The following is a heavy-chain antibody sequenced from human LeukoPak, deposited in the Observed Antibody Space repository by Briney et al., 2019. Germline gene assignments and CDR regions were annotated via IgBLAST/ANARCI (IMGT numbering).Heavy chain of an antibody. V-gene: IGHV3-48*04. CDR2: VSSDSHTI. CDR3: AKDTSGWYRSTFEP. D-gene: IGHD6-19*01. J-gene: IGHJ5*02. CDR1: GFTFSSSG. Sequence: GGSLRLSCAASGFTFSSSGMHWVRQAPGKGLEWVSYVSSDSHTIYYADSVKGRFTISRDNAKNALYLQMNSLRTEDTALYYCAKDTSGWYRSTFEPWGQGTLVTVSS.